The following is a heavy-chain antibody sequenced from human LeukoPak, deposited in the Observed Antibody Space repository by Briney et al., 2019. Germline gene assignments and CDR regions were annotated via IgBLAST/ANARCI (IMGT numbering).Heavy chain of an antibody. CDR3: ASLRADGGNYPRFDY. CDR2: IYYSGST. CDR1: GGSISSDY. D-gene: IGHD4-23*01. J-gene: IGHJ4*02. Sequence: SETLSLTCTVSGGSISSDYWSWIRQPPGRGLEWIGYIYYSGSTNYNPSLESRVTISVDTSKNQFSLKLSSVTAADTAVYYCASLRADGGNYPRFDYWGQGALVTVS. V-gene: IGHV4-59*12.